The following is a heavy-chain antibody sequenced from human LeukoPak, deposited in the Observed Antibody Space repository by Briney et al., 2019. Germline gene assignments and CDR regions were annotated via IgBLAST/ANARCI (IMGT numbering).Heavy chain of an antibody. J-gene: IGHJ4*02. Sequence: SEPLSLTCAVYGGSFSGYYWSWIRQPPGKGLEWIGEINHSGSTNYNPSLKSRVTISVDTSKNQFSLKLSSVTAADTAVYYCARAMIGPYYFDYWGQGTLVTVSS. D-gene: IGHD3-10*02. CDR1: GGSFSGYY. V-gene: IGHV4-34*01. CDR2: INHSGST. CDR3: ARAMIGPYYFDY.